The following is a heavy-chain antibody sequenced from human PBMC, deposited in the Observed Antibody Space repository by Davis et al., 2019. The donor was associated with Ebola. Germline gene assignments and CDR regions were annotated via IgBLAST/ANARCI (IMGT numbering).Heavy chain of an antibody. CDR3: ARDQSSSSWYGFDY. D-gene: IGHD6-13*01. J-gene: IGHJ4*02. Sequence: AASVKVSCKASGYSFTGNYVQWVRQAPGQGLEWMGRINPNSGGTNYAQKFQGRVTMTRDTSISTAYMELSRLRSDDTAVYYCARDQSSSSWYGFDYWGQGTLVTVSS. V-gene: IGHV1-2*06. CDR1: GYSFTGNY. CDR2: INPNSGGT.